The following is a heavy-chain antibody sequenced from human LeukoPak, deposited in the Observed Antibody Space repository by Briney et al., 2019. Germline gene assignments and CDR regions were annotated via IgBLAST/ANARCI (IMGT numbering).Heavy chain of an antibody. V-gene: IGHV3-74*01. Sequence: PGGSLRLSCAASGLTFSRHWMHWVRQAPGKGLVWVSRINSDGSSTYYADSVKGRFTISRDNSKNTLYLQMNSLRAEDTAVYYCAKDIHWGQGTLVTVSS. CDR1: GLTFSRHW. CDR2: INSDGSST. J-gene: IGHJ4*02. CDR3: AKDIH.